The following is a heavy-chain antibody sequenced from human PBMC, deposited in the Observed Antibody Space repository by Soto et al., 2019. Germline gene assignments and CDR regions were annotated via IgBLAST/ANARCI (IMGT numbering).Heavy chain of an antibody. V-gene: IGHV1-2*02. CDR3: AREMGVIGAPGYTWFDP. J-gene: IGHJ5*02. CDR1: GYTFSDYY. CDR2: INPSSGGT. Sequence: ASVKVSCKASGYTFSDYYVHWVREAPGQELEWMGWINPSSGGTIYTQRFQGRVTMTRDTSISTVYMELSRLTSDDTAVYYCAREMGVIGAPGYTWFDPWGQGALVTVSS. D-gene: IGHD1-26*01.